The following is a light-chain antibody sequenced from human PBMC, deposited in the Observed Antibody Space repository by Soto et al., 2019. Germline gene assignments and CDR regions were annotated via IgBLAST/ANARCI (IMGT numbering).Light chain of an antibody. CDR2: GNS. Sequence: QSVLTQPPSVSGAPGQRVTISCTGSSSNIGAGYDVHWYQQLPGTAPKLLIYGNSNRPSGVPDRFSGSKSGTSASLAIIGLQAEDEADYYCQSYDSSLSVHYVFGTGTKVTVL. V-gene: IGLV1-40*01. CDR1: SSNIGAGYD. CDR3: QSYDSSLSVHYV. J-gene: IGLJ1*01.